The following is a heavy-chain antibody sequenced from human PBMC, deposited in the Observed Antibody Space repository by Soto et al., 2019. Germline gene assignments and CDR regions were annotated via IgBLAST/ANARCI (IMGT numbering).Heavy chain of an antibody. CDR2: ISSSGSTI. D-gene: IGHD2-15*01. J-gene: IGHJ6*03. CDR1: GFTFSDYY. Sequence: QVQLVESGGGLVKPGGSLRLSCAASGFTFSDYYMSWIRQAPGKGLAWVSYISSSGSTIYYADSVKGRFTISRDNAKNSLYLQMNSLRAEDTAVYYCARGPPIFCSGGSCYSEDYYYYMDVWGKGTTVTVSS. CDR3: ARGPPIFCSGGSCYSEDYYYYMDV. V-gene: IGHV3-11*01.